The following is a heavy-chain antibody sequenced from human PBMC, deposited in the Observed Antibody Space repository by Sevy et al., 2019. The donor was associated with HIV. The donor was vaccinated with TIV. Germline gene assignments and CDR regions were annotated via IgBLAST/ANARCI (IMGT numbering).Heavy chain of an antibody. CDR2: ISHDGSNK. CDR1: GFTFSSYW. D-gene: IGHD6-19*01. Sequence: GGSLRLSCAASGFTFSSYWMSWVRQAPGKGLEWVAIISHDGSNKYYADSVKGRFTISRDNSKHSLYLQMNSLRPEDKGVYYCAKDISGASSSWSFDYWGQGTLVTVSS. V-gene: IGHV3-30*18. CDR3: AKDISGASSSWSFDY. J-gene: IGHJ4*02.